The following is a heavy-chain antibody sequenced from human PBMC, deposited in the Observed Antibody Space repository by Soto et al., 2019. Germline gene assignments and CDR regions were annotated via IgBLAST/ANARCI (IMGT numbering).Heavy chain of an antibody. Sequence: GGSLRLSCAASGFTFSNYAMSWVRQAPGKGLEWVSAISGSGGSTSYADSVKGRFSISRDNFKNTLYLQMNSLRAEDTAVYYCANGAPSSSWRQGRWFDPWGQGTLVTVSS. CDR3: ANGAPSSSWRQGRWFDP. V-gene: IGHV3-23*01. CDR2: ISGSGGST. CDR1: GFTFSNYA. D-gene: IGHD6-13*01. J-gene: IGHJ5*02.